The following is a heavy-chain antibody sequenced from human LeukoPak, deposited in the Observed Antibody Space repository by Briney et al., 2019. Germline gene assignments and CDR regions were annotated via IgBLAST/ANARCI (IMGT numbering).Heavy chain of an antibody. D-gene: IGHD2-15*01. J-gene: IGHJ4*02. CDR3: ARGYCRGGSCYLDYFDY. Sequence: GGSLRLSCAASGFSFSNYGMHWVRQAPGKGLEWVALLVYDGFYKYYTDSVKGRFTISRDNSKNTLYLQMNSLRAEDTAVYYCARGYCRGGSCYLDYFDYWGQGTLVTVSS. CDR2: LVYDGFYK. CDR1: GFSFSNYG. V-gene: IGHV3-30*03.